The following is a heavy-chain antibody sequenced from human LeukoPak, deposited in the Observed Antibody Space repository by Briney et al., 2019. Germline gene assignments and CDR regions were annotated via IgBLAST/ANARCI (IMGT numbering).Heavy chain of an antibody. J-gene: IGHJ3*02. Sequence: PGGSLRLSCAASGFTFDDYAMHWVRQAPGKGLEWVSGISWNSGSIGYADSVKGRFTISRDNAKNSLYLQMNSLRAEDTALYYCAKVRDGMSAFDIWGQGTMVTVSS. CDR3: AKVRDGMSAFDI. CDR1: GFTFDDYA. D-gene: IGHD1-26*01. CDR2: ISWNSGSI. V-gene: IGHV3-9*01.